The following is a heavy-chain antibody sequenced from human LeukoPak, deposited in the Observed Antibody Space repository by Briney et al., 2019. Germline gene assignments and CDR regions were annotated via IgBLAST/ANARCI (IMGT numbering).Heavy chain of an antibody. CDR3: ARRSGWSHPFDY. D-gene: IGHD6-19*01. Sequence: SETLSLTCAVYGGSFSGYYWSWVRQPPGKGLEWIGEINHSGSTNYNPSLKSRVTISVDTSKNQFSLKLSSVTAADTAVYYCARRSGWSHPFDYWGQGTLVTVSS. J-gene: IGHJ4*02. V-gene: IGHV4-34*01. CDR2: INHSGST. CDR1: GGSFSGYY.